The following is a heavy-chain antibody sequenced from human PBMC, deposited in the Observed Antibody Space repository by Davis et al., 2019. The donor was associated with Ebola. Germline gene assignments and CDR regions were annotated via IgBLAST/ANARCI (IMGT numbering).Heavy chain of an antibody. CDR2: ISSSSSTI. Sequence: GESLKISCAASGFTFTDYYMSWIRQAPGKGLEWVSYISSSSSTIYYADSVKGRFTISRDNSKNTLYLQMNSLRAEDTAVYYCAREERNYYGSGRVRHYGMDVWGQGTTVTVSS. CDR1: GFTFTDYY. J-gene: IGHJ6*02. V-gene: IGHV3-11*01. CDR3: AREERNYYGSGRVRHYGMDV. D-gene: IGHD3-10*01.